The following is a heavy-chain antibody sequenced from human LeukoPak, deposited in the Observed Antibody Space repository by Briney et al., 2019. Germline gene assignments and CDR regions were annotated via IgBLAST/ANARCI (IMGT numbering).Heavy chain of an antibody. V-gene: IGHV3-30*02. CDR2: IRYDGSIK. J-gene: IGHJ4*02. D-gene: IGHD2-15*01. Sequence: PGGSLRLTCAASGITFSRYGMHWVRQAPGKGLEWVTFIRYDGSIKYYADSVKGRFTISRDNSKNMLYLEMNSLSTEDTAVYYCAKVRYCSGVNCYPYDNWGQGTLVTVSS. CDR3: AKVRYCSGVNCYPYDN. CDR1: GITFSRYG.